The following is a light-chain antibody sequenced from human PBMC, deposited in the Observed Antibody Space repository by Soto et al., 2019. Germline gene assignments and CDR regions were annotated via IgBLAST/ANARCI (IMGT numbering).Light chain of an antibody. J-gene: IGKJ1*01. V-gene: IGKV3-15*01. CDR2: GAS. Sequence: EVVMTQYPATLSVSPGERVTLSCRASQSINAHLAWYQQKPGQAPRLLIHGASTRATGIPARFSGSGFGKEFILTISRLQSEDFAVYYCQQYNTWLWTFGQGTKVEIQ. CDR1: QSINAH. CDR3: QQYNTWLWT.